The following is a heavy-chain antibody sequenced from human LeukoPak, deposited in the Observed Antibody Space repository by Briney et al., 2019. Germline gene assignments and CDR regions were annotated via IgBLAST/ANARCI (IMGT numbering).Heavy chain of an antibody. CDR3: ASQVECSSTSCYEVGDY. CDR2: MNPKSGNT. Sequence: ASVKVSCKASGYTFTSNNINWVRQAPGQGLEWMGWMNPKSGNTDYAQKFQGRLTMTRDTSTNTAYMELSGLRSDDTAVYYCASQVECSSTSCYEVGDYWGQGTLVTVSS. CDR1: GYTFTSNN. J-gene: IGHJ4*02. D-gene: IGHD2-2*01. V-gene: IGHV1-8*02.